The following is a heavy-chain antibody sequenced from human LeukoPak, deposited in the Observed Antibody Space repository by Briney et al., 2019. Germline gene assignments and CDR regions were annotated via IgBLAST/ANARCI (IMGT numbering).Heavy chain of an antibody. V-gene: IGHV1-18*01. CDR1: GYTFTSYA. J-gene: IGHJ4*02. CDR3: ARGVYCSGGSCYMP. CDR2: ISAYNGNT. D-gene: IGHD2-15*01. Sequence: ASVKVSCKASGYTFTSYAMHWVRQAPGQRLEWMGWISAYNGNTNYAQKLQGRVTMTTDTSTSTAYMELRSLRSDDTAVYYCARGVYCSGGSCYMPWGQGTLVTVSS.